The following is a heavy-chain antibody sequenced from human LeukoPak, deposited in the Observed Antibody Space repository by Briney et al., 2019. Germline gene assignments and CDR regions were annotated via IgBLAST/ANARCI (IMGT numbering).Heavy chain of an antibody. V-gene: IGHV4-61*01. Sequence: SETLSLTCTVSGGSVSSGSYYWSWIRQPPGKGLEWIGYIYYSGSTNYNPSLKSRVTISVDTSKNQFSLKLSSVNAADTAVYYCARDSVYYDILTGYQHIYYFDYWGQGTLVTVSS. CDR2: IYYSGST. CDR1: GGSVSSGSYY. J-gene: IGHJ4*02. CDR3: ARDSVYYDILTGYQHIYYFDY. D-gene: IGHD3-9*01.